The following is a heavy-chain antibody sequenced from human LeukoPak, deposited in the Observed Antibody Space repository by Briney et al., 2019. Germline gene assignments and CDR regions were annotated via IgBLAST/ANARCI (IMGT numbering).Heavy chain of an antibody. V-gene: IGHV3-23*01. J-gene: IGHJ4*01. CDR1: GFTSRTYD. D-gene: IGHD3-16*01. CDR3: ARTLGPGRHYFEC. CDR2: ISDNT. Sequence: GGSLRLSCSASGFTSRTYDMGWVRQAPGKGLEWVSIISDNTYYADSVKGRFTISRDNSKSTLYLQMNSLTAEDTAVYSCARTLGPGRHYFECWGQGTLVTVSS.